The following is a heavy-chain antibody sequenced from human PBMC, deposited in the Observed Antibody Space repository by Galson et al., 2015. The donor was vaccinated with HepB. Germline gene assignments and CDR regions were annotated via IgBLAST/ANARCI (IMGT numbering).Heavy chain of an antibody. CDR3: ARASLGWFDP. J-gene: IGHJ5*02. CDR2: ICSSGSTI. Sequence: LRLSCAASGFTFSDFYMSWIRQAPGKGLEWVSYICSSGSTISYADSVKGRFTISRDNAKNSLYLQVNRLRAEDTAVYYCARASLGWFDPWGQGTLLTVSS. CDR1: GFTFSDFY. V-gene: IGHV3-11*01.